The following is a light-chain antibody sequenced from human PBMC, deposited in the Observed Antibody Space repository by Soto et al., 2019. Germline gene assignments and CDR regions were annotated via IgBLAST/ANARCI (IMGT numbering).Light chain of an antibody. V-gene: IGKV1-5*03. Sequence: DIQMTQSPSTLSASVGDGGTITCRASQSIGSGLAWYQQKSGKAPKLLVYKATNLHTGVPSRFSGRGSGTDFSLTLSSLQPADSATYYFQHSTDYRYTFRQGTKVEI. CDR3: QHSTDYRYT. J-gene: IGKJ2*01. CDR1: QSIGSG. CDR2: KAT.